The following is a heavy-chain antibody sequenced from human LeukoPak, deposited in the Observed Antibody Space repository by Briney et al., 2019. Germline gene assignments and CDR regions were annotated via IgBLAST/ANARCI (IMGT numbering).Heavy chain of an antibody. V-gene: IGHV3-9*01. CDR1: GFTFDDYA. Sequence: GGSLRLSCAASGFTFDDYAMHWVRQAPGKGLEWVSGISWNSGSIGYADSVKGRFTISRDNAKNSLYLQMNSLRAEDTALYYCAKGFYPTMNDAFDIWGQGTMVTVSS. CDR3: AKGFYPTMNDAFDI. CDR2: ISWNSGSI. J-gene: IGHJ3*02. D-gene: IGHD2/OR15-2a*01.